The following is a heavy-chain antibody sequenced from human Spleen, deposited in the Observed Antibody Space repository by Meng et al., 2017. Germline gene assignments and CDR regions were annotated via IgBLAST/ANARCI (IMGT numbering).Heavy chain of an antibody. D-gene: IGHD4-17*01. Sequence: GASLNISCAASGFTFSSYWMHWVRQAPGKGLVWVSRSNSDGSSTSYADSVKGRFIISRDNAKNKLNMQMNSLRAEDTAVYYCARDVYGDVLFDYWGQGTLVTVSS. V-gene: IGHV3-74*01. CDR1: GFTFSSYW. CDR2: SNSDGSST. J-gene: IGHJ4*02. CDR3: ARDVYGDVLFDY.